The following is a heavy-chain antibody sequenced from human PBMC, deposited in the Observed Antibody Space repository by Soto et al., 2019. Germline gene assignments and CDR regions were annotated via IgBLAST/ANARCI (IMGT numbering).Heavy chain of an antibody. CDR2: ISSNGGST. CDR3: VKPVWVVTATREYFQH. Sequence: GGSLRLSCSASGFTFSSYAMHWVRQAPGKGLEYVSAISSNGGSTYYADSVKGRFTISRDNSKNTLYLQMSSLRAEDTAVYYCVKPVWVVTATREYFQHWGQGTLVTVSS. D-gene: IGHD2-21*02. CDR1: GFTFSSYA. J-gene: IGHJ1*01. V-gene: IGHV3-64D*08.